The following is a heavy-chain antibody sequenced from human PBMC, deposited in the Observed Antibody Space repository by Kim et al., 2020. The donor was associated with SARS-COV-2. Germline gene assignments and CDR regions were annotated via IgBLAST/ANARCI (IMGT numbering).Heavy chain of an antibody. J-gene: IGHJ4*02. V-gene: IGHV3-74*01. Sequence: GGSLRLSCAASGFTFSSYWMHWVRQAPGKGLVWVSRIYSDGSGTSYADSVKGRFTISRDNAKNTLYLQMNSLRGEDTALYYCARRAVDSSGTSYFEYCGQGTLATVSS. CDR2: IYSDGSGT. CDR3: ARRAVDSSGTSYFEY. CDR1: GFTFSSYW. D-gene: IGHD3-22*01.